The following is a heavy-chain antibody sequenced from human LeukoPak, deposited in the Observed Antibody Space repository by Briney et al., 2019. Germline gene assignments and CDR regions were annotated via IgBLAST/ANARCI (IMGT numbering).Heavy chain of an antibody. Sequence: SETLSLTCAVYGGSFSGYYWSWIRQPPGKGLEWIGEINHSGSTNYNPSLKSRVTISVDTSKNQFSLKLSSVTAADTAVYYCARVSTSWYQDWYFDLWGRGTLVTVSS. V-gene: IGHV4-34*01. CDR1: GGSFSGYY. D-gene: IGHD6-13*01. J-gene: IGHJ2*01. CDR3: ARVSTSWYQDWYFDL. CDR2: INHSGST.